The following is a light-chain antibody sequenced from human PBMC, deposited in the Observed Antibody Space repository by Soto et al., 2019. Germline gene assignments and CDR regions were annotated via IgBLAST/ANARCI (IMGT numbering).Light chain of an antibody. CDR1: SSPVGGYHY. J-gene: IGLJ1*01. Sequence: QSALTQPRSVYGSPGQSVTISCTGTSSPVGGYHYVSWYQQFPGKAPKLMIYAVSQRPSGVPDRFSGSESGNTASLTISGLRAEDEADYYCCSYAGRYTYVFGTGTKLTVL. V-gene: IGLV2-11*01. CDR2: AVS. CDR3: CSYAGRYTYV.